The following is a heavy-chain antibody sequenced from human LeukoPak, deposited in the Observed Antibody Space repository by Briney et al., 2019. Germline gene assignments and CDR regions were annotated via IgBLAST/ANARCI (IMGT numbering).Heavy chain of an antibody. CDR2: ISYDGSNK. V-gene: IGHV3-30*14. CDR3: ARETGSYLGY. J-gene: IGHJ4*02. D-gene: IGHD7-27*01. Sequence: GRSLRLSCAASGFTFSSYAVHWVRQAPGKGLEWVAVISYDGSNKYYADSVKGRFTISRDNSKNTLYLQMNSLRAEDTAVYYCARETGSYLGYWGQGTLVTVSS. CDR1: GFTFSSYA.